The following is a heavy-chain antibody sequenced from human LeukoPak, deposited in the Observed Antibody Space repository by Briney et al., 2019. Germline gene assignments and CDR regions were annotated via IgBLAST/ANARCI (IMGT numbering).Heavy chain of an antibody. Sequence: ASVKVSCKASGCTFTGYYMHWVRQAPGQGLEWMGRINPNSGGTNYAQKFQGRVTMTRDTSISTAYMELSRLRSDDTAVYYCAQGYCSGGSCFGGWFDPWGQGTLVTVSS. CDR1: GCTFTGYY. CDR2: INPNSGGT. V-gene: IGHV1-2*06. CDR3: AQGYCSGGSCFGGWFDP. J-gene: IGHJ5*02. D-gene: IGHD2-15*01.